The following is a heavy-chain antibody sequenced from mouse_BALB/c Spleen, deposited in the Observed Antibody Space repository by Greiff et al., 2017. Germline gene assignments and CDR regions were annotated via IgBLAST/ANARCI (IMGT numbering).Heavy chain of an antibody. CDR2: ISYSGST. J-gene: IGHJ4*01. Sequence: EVQGVESGPGLVKPSQSLSLTCTVTGYSITSDYAWNWIRQFPGNKLEWMGYISYSGSTSYNPSLKSRISITRDTSKNQFFLQLNSVTTEDTATYYCAREIGLLRLRAMDYWGQGTSVTVSS. CDR1: GYSITSDYA. D-gene: IGHD1-2*01. CDR3: AREIGLLRLRAMDY. V-gene: IGHV3-2*02.